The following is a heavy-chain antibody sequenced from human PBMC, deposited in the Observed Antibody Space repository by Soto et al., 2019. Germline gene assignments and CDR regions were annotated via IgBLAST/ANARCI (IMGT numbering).Heavy chain of an antibody. CDR3: ARETYYDSSGYYPRDYYYYGMDV. V-gene: IGHV3-48*02. J-gene: IGHJ6*02. D-gene: IGHD3-22*01. CDR1: GFTFSSYS. Sequence: EVQLVESGGGLVQPGGSLRLSCAASGFTFSSYSMNWVRQAPGKGLEWVSYIISSSSTIYYADSVKGRFTISRDNAKNSLYLQMNSLRDEDTAVYYCARETYYDSSGYYPRDYYYYGMDVWGQGTTVTVSS. CDR2: IISSSSTI.